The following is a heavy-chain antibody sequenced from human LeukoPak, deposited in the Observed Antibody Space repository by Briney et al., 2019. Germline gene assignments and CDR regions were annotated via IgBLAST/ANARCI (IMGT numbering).Heavy chain of an antibody. CDR3: AGSLRTGYCSGGSCSDY. J-gene: IGHJ4*02. CDR2: IYTSGST. V-gene: IGHV4-4*07. D-gene: IGHD2-15*01. CDR1: GGSITIYY. Sequence: SETLSLTCTVSGGSITIYYWSWIRQPAGKGLEWIGRIYTSGSTNYNPSLKSRVTMSVDTSKNQFSLKLSSVTAADTAVYYCAGSLRTGYCSGGSCSDYWGQGTLVTVSS.